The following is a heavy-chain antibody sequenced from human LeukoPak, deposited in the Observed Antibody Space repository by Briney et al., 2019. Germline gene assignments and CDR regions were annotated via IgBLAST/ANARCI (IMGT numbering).Heavy chain of an antibody. CDR1: GGSISSSSYY. Sequence: SETLSLTCTVSGGSISSSSYYWGWIRQPPGKGLEWIGSIYYSGSTYYNPSLKSRVTISVDTSKNQFSLKLSSVTAADTAVYYCARAAGTTYPYYYYYTDVWGKGTTVTVSS. V-gene: IGHV4-39*07. CDR2: IYYSGST. CDR3: ARAAGTTYPYYYYYTDV. J-gene: IGHJ6*03. D-gene: IGHD1-1*01.